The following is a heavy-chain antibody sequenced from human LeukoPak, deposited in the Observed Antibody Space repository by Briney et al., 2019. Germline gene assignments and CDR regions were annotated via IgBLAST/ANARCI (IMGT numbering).Heavy chain of an antibody. CDR1: GGSISSYY. CDR3: ASPRSGYRYTFDY. V-gene: IGHV4-4*09. J-gene: IGHJ4*02. Sequence: SETLSLTCTVSGGSISSYYWSWIRLPPGKGLEWIGYISTSGSTNYNPSLKSRVSISLDTSKNRFSLNLNFMTAADTAVYYCASPRSGYRYTFDYWGQGALVTVSS. D-gene: IGHD3-22*01. CDR2: ISTSGST.